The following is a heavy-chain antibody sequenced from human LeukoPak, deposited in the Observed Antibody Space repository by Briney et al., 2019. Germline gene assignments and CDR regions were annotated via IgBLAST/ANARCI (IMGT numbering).Heavy chain of an antibody. V-gene: IGHV3-23*01. CDR1: GFTFDDYG. Sequence: PGGSLRLCCAASGFTFDDYGMSWVRHAPGKGLQRVSVISGGGGSTYYADSVKGRFTISRDNPENTLYLQMNSLRAEDTAVYYCAKVRGYDSHYYYYMDVWGRGTTVTVSS. CDR2: ISGGGGST. D-gene: IGHD5-12*01. J-gene: IGHJ6*03. CDR3: AKVRGYDSHYYYYMDV.